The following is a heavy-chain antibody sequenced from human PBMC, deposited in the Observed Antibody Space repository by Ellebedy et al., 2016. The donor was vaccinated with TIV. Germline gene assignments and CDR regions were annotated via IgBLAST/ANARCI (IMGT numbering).Heavy chain of an antibody. CDR3: ARGRNYDSSGYSDY. CDR1: GGSISSGGYY. Sequence: MPSETLSLTCTVSGGSISSGGYYWSWIRQHPGKGLEWIGYIYYSGSTYYNPSLKSRVTISVDTSKNQFSLKLSSVTAADTAVYYCARGRNYDSSGYSDYWGQGTLVTVSS. D-gene: IGHD3-22*01. J-gene: IGHJ4*02. CDR2: IYYSGST. V-gene: IGHV4-31*03.